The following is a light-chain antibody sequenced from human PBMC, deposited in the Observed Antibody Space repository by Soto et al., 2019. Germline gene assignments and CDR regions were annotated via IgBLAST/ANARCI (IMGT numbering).Light chain of an antibody. V-gene: IGKV3-11*01. J-gene: IGKJ4*01. CDR3: QHRAGWPPALT. CDR2: DAS. Sequence: PQSPSSLSASVGDRVAITCRASQSISTYLAWYQQKSGQAARLLIYDASNRATGIPARFSGSGSGTDFTLTISSLEPEDFAVYFCQHRAGWPPALTFGGGTKVDI. CDR1: QSISTY.